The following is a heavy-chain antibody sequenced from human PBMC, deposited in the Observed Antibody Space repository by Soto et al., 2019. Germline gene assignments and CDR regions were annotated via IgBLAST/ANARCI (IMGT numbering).Heavy chain of an antibody. D-gene: IGHD2-15*01. CDR2: IYYSGST. J-gene: IGHJ4*02. Sequence: NPSENLSLTCTVSGGSISSGGYYWSWIRQHPGKGLEWIGYIYYSGSTYYNPSLKSRVTISVDTSKNQFSLKLSSVTAADTAVYYCARRYGGNFDYSGQATLVTVSS. V-gene: IGHV4-31*03. CDR3: ARRYGGNFDY. CDR1: GGSISSGGYY.